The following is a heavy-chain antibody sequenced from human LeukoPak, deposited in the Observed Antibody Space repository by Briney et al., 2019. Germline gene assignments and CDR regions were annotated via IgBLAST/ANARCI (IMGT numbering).Heavy chain of an antibody. CDR3: ARDRGGIDFWSAYYHTFDY. J-gene: IGHJ4*02. CDR2: IKQDGSEK. Sequence: PGGSLRLSCAASGFTFSSYWVSWVRQAPGKGLEWVANIKQDGSEKYYVDSVKGRFTISRDNAKNSLYLQMNSLRAEDTAVYYCARDRGGIDFWSAYYHTFDYWGQGTLVTVSS. V-gene: IGHV3-7*01. CDR1: GFTFSSYW. D-gene: IGHD3-3*01.